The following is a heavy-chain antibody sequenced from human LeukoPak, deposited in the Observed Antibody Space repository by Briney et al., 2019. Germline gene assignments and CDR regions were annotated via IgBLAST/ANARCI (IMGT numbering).Heavy chain of an antibody. CDR3: ARAPLSSTFDY. CDR1: GGSISSFY. CDR2: IYYSGST. J-gene: IGHJ4*02. V-gene: IGHV4-59*01. D-gene: IGHD2-2*01. Sequence: SQTLSLTCTVSGGSISSFYCRWIRQPPGKGLEWIGDIYYSGSTNYNPSLKSRVTISVDTSKNQFSLKLSSVTAADTAVYYCARAPLSSTFDYWGQGTLVTVSS.